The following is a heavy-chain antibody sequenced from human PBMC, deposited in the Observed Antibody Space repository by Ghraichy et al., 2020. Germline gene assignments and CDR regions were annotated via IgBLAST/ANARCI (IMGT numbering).Heavy chain of an antibody. D-gene: IGHD4-17*01. CDR3: ARDLGTTMTARGGMDV. V-gene: IGHV3-33*07. CDR2: IWYDGSNK. J-gene: IGHJ6*02. Sequence: GGSLRLSCAVSGFIFSNNAMYWVRQAPGKGLEWVAIIWYDGSNKYYVDSVKGRFTISRDNSQNMLYLQMNSLRAEDTAVYYCARDLGTTMTARGGMDVWGQGTTVTVSS. CDR1: GFIFSNNA.